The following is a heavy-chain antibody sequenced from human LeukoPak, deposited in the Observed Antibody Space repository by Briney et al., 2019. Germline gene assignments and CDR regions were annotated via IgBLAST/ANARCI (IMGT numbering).Heavy chain of an antibody. CDR1: GFTFSSYG. Sequence: GGSLRLSCAASGFTFSSYGMSWVRQAPGKGLEWVSAISGSGGSTYYADSVKGRFTISRDNSKNTLYLQMNSLRAEDTAVYYCARASYGDYFAFDYWGQGTLVTVSS. D-gene: IGHD4-17*01. V-gene: IGHV3-23*01. J-gene: IGHJ4*02. CDR3: ARASYGDYFAFDY. CDR2: ISGSGGST.